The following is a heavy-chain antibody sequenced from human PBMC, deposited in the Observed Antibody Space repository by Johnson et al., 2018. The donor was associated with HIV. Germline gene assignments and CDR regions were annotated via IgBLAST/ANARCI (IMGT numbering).Heavy chain of an antibody. V-gene: IGHV3-20*04. CDR2: ISWNSGSI. J-gene: IGHJ3*02. CDR3: AKGHAILTGYYFDAFDI. CDR1: GFTFDDYG. Sequence: VQLVESGGGVVQPGGSLRLSCAASGFTFDDYGMSWVRQAPGKGLEWVSGISWNSGSIGYADSVKGRFTISRDNAKNSLYLQMNSLRAEDTAVYYCAKGHAILTGYYFDAFDIWGQGTMVTVSS. D-gene: IGHD3-9*01.